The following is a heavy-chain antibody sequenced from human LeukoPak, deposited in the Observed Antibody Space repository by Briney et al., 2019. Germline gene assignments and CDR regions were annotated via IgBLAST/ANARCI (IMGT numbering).Heavy chain of an antibody. Sequence: SETLSLTCTVPGGSISSYSWSWIRQPPGKGLGWIGYIYYSGSTNYNPSLKSRVTISVDTSKNQFSLKLSSVTAADTAVYYCARGRGMATIAPGYWGQGTLVTVSS. J-gene: IGHJ4*02. V-gene: IGHV4-59*01. CDR2: IYYSGST. D-gene: IGHD5-24*01. CDR1: GGSISSYS. CDR3: ARGRGMATIAPGY.